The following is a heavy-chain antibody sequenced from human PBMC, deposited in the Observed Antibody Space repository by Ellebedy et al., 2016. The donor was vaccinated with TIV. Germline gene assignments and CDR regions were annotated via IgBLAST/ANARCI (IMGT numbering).Heavy chain of an antibody. CDR2: ISASGFST. V-gene: IGHV3-23*01. J-gene: IGHJ4*02. Sequence: GGSLRLSCAASGSTFTNYAMGWVRQAPGKGLEWVSVISASGFSTYYADSVKGRFTISRDNSKNTLYLQMNSLRAEDTAVYYCAKLRCSSTSCYHMEYFDYWGQGTLVTVSS. CDR3: AKLRCSSTSCYHMEYFDY. CDR1: GSTFTNYA. D-gene: IGHD2-2*01.